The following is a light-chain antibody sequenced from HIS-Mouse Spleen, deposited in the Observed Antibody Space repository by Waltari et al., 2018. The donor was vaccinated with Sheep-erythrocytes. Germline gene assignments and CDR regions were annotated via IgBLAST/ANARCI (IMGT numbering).Light chain of an antibody. J-gene: IGLJ3*02. Sequence: QSALTQPASVSGSPGQSITISCTGTSSDVGSSNLVSWYQQHPGKAPKLMMYEGSKRPSGVSNRFSGSKSGNTASLTISGLQAEDEADYYCCSYAGSSTPWVFGGGTKLTVL. CDR1: SSDVGSSNL. V-gene: IGLV2-23*01. CDR2: EGS. CDR3: CSYAGSSTPWV.